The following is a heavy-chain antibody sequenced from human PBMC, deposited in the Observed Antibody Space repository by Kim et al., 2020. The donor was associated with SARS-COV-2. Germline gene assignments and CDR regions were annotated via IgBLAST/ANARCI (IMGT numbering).Heavy chain of an antibody. D-gene: IGHD3-3*01. V-gene: IGHV3-23*01. CDR3: AKVLRSPFTIFGVVTTPLDY. Sequence: GGSLRLSCAASGFTFSSYAMSWVRQAPGKGLEWVSAISGSGGSTYYADSVKGRFTISRDNSKNTLYLQMNSLRAEDTAVYYFAKVLRSPFTIFGVVTTPLDYWGQGTLVTVSS. J-gene: IGHJ4*02. CDR2: ISGSGGST. CDR1: GFTFSSYA.